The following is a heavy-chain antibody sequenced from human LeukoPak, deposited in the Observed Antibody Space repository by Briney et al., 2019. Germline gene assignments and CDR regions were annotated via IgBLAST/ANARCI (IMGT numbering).Heavy chain of an antibody. CDR2: IGGDGGGT. V-gene: IGHV3-23*01. Sequence: GGSLRLSCIASGFTFSTYTMAWVRQAQGGGLEWVSAIGGDGGGTFYADSVKGGFTISRDNSKNTLYLQMNSLRAEDTAVYYCARGKMATAYALDYWGQGTLVTVSS. J-gene: IGHJ4*02. CDR1: GFTFSTYT. D-gene: IGHD5-24*01. CDR3: ARGKMATAYALDY.